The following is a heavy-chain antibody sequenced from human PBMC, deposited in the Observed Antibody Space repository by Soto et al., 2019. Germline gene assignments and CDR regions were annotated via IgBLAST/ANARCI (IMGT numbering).Heavy chain of an antibody. Sequence: LSLTCAISGDSVSSNSAAWNWIRQSPSRGLEWLGRTYYRSKWYNDYAVSVKSRITIKPDASKNQFSLQLNSVTPEDTAVYYCASGIGRVGASTGRYFDLWGRGTLVT. D-gene: IGHD1-26*01. J-gene: IGHJ2*01. CDR3: ASGIGRVGASTGRYFDL. V-gene: IGHV6-1*01. CDR1: GDSVSSNSAA. CDR2: TYYRSKWYN.